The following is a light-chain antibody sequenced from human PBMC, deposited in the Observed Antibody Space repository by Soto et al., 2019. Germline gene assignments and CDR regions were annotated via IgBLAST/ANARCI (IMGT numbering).Light chain of an antibody. CDR3: QLYNTFPLT. CDR1: QDISDW. V-gene: IGKV1D-16*01. J-gene: IGKJ4*01. CDR2: AES. Sequence: DIQMTQAPSSLSASVGDRVTITCRASQDISDWLAWYQQKPEKAPKSLIYAESLLQTGVPSRFSGSGSGTDFTLTISSLQPEDSATYYCQLYNTFPLTFGGGTKVEIK.